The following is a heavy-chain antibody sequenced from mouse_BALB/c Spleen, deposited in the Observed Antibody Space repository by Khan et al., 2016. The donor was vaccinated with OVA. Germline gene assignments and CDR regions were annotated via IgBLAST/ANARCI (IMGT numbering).Heavy chain of an antibody. CDR1: GYTFTSSW. CDR2: IYPSDTYT. Sequence: QVQLQQPGAELVRPGASVKLSCKASGYTFTSSWINWVKQRPGQGLEWIGNIYPSDTYTNYNQNFKDKATLTVARSSRTAYMKHSSPTSEDSAVYYCSTALRLHYYAMDYWGQGTSVTVSS. D-gene: IGHD2-12*01. CDR3: STALRLHYYAMDY. J-gene: IGHJ4*01. V-gene: IGHV1-69*02.